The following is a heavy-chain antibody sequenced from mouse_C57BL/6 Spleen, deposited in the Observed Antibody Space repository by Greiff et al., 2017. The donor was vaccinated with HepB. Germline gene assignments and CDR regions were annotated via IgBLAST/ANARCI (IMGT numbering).Heavy chain of an antibody. V-gene: IGHV1-15*01. CDR3: TREGITTVVATDY. Sequence: QVQLQQSGAELVRPGASVTLSCKASGYTFTDYEMHWVKQTPVHGLEWIGAIDPETGGTAYNQKFKGKAILTADKSSSTAYMELRSLTSEDSAVYYCTREGITTVVATDYWGQGTTLTVSS. CDR2: IDPETGGT. CDR1: GYTFTDYE. J-gene: IGHJ2*01. D-gene: IGHD1-1*01.